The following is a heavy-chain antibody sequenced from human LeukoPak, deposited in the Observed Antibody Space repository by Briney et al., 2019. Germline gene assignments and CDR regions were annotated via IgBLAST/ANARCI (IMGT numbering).Heavy chain of an antibody. CDR3: ARITIEWFDP. J-gene: IGHJ5*02. CDR2: MYYSGST. Sequence: SETLSLTCIVSGGSISSSSYYWGWIRQPPGKGLEWIGSMYYSGSTYYNPSLESRVTLSVDTSKNQFSLKLSSVTAADTAVYYCARITIEWFDPWGQGTLVTVSS. V-gene: IGHV4-39*01. D-gene: IGHD3-10*01. CDR1: GGSISSSSYY.